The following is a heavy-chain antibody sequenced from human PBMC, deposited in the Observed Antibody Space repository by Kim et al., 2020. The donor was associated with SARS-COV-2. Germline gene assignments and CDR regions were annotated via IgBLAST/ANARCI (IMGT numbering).Heavy chain of an antibody. D-gene: IGHD3-10*01. CDR3: ARSYYYGMDV. Sequence: GGSLRLSCEASGFRFSDYWMHWVRQVPGKGLEWVSRIKSDGSSTSYADSVKGRLTISRDNAKNTLYVQMNSLRAEDTAVYYCARSYYYGMDVWGQGTTVT. CDR2: IKSDGSST. J-gene: IGHJ6*02. CDR1: GFRFSDYW. V-gene: IGHV3-74*01.